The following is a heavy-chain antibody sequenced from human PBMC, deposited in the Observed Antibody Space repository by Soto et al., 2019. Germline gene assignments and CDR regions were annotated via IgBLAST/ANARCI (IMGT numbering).Heavy chain of an antibody. CDR3: ARAWYTSGWTNWYFDL. D-gene: IGHD6-19*01. V-gene: IGHV3-48*02. CDR1: GFTFSSYH. J-gene: IGHJ2*01. CDR2: ISSSNSAI. Sequence: GGSLRLSCAASGFTFSSYHMNWVRQAPWKGLEWISYISSSNSAIYYAGSVKGRFTISRDNPKNSLYLQMNSLTDEDTAVYYCARAWYTSGWTNWYFDLCGRGTLVTVSS.